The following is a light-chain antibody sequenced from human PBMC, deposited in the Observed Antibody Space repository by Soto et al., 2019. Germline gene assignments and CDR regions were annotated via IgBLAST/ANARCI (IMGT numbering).Light chain of an antibody. V-gene: IGLV2-23*02. J-gene: IGLJ1*01. CDR3: CSYAGGSTYV. CDR1: SSDVGLYNL. CDR2: EVS. Sequence: QSVLPQPASVSGSPGQSITISCTGTSSDVGLYNLVSWYQHHPGKAPKLMIHEVSKRPSGVSSRFSGSKSGNTASLTISGLQAEDEADYYCCSYAGGSTYVLGNGTNVTVL.